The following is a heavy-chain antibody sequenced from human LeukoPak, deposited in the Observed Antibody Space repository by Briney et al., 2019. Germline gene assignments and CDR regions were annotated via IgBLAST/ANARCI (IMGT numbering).Heavy chain of an antibody. Sequence: AASVKVSCKASGYTFTSYYMHWVRQAPGQGLEWMGIINPSGGSTSYAQKFQGRVTMTRDMSTSTVYRERRSLRSEDTAVYYCARVSRDGPVPVFNWYSDLWGRGTLVTVSS. CDR3: ARVSRDGPVPVFNWYSDL. D-gene: IGHD5-24*01. J-gene: IGHJ2*01. CDR1: GYTFTSYY. CDR2: INPSGGST. V-gene: IGHV1-46*01.